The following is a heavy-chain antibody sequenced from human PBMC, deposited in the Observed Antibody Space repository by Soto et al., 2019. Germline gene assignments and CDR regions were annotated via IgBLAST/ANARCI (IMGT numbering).Heavy chain of an antibody. CDR1: GGSISTYY. CDR2: IYYSGST. CDR3: ARGYGDYVLDY. D-gene: IGHD4-17*01. Sequence: PSETLSLTCTVSGGSISTYYWSWIRQPPGKGLEWIGYIYYSGSTYYNPSLKSRVTMSVDTSRNQLLLQLNSVTAADTAVYYCARGYGDYVLDYWGQGTLVTVSS. J-gene: IGHJ4*02. V-gene: IGHV4-59*01.